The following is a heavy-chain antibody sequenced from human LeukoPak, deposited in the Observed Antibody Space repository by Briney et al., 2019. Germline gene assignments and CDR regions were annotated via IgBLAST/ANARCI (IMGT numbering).Heavy chain of an antibody. J-gene: IGHJ4*02. CDR1: GGTFSSYA. D-gene: IGHD3-22*01. Sequence: ASVKVSCKASGGTFSSYAISWVRQAPGQGLEWMGGVIPIFGTANYAQKFQGRVTITADESTSTAYMELSSLGSEDTAVYYCARGVVANPYYYDSSGYLYYFDYWGQGTLVTVSS. CDR3: ARGVVANPYYYDSSGYLYYFDY. CDR2: VIPIFGTA. V-gene: IGHV1-69*13.